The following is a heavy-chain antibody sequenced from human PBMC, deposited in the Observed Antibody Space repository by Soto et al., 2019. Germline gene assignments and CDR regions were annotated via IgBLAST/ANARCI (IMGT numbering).Heavy chain of an antibody. CDR3: ARPRFGSWPSDAFDI. D-gene: IGHD6-13*01. Sequence: GESLKISCKGSGYSFTSYWIGWVRQMLGKGLEWMGIIYPGDSDTRYSPSFQGQVTISADKSISTAYLQWSSLKASDTAMYYCARPRFGSWPSDAFDIWGQGTMVTVSS. CDR2: IYPGDSDT. J-gene: IGHJ3*02. CDR1: GYSFTSYW. V-gene: IGHV5-51*01.